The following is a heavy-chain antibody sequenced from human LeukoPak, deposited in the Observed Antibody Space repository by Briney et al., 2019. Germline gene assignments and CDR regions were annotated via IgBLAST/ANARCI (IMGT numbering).Heavy chain of an antibody. CDR2: ISSSGSTI. V-gene: IGHV3-48*03. J-gene: IGHJ4*02. CDR1: GFTFSSYK. Sequence: GGSLRLSCAASGFTFSSYKMNWVRQAPGKGLEWVSYISSSGSTIYYADSVKGRFTISRDNAKNSLYLQMNSLRAEDTAVYYCARNYYGSGSYAPPDYWGQGTLVTVSS. D-gene: IGHD3-10*01. CDR3: ARNYYGSGSYAPPDY.